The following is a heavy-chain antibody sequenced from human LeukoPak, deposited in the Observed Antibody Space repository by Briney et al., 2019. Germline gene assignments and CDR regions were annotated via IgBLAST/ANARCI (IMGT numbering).Heavy chain of an antibody. CDR2: IWYDGSNK. CDR1: GFTFNSYG. D-gene: IGHD5-18*01. Sequence: GRSLRLSCAASGFTFNSYGKHWVRQAPGKGLEWVAVIWYDGSNKYYADSVKGRFTISRDNSKNTLYLQMNSLRAEDTAVYYCAKGGDTAMGYYMDVWGKGTTVTVSS. V-gene: IGHV3-33*06. CDR3: AKGGDTAMGYYMDV. J-gene: IGHJ6*03.